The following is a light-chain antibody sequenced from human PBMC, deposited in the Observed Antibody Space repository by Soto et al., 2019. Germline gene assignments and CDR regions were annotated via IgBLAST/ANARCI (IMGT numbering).Light chain of an antibody. CDR2: AAF. V-gene: IGKV1-27*01. CDR1: QDISNF. Sequence: DIPMTQSPSFLSASVGDRVTITCRASQDISNFLAWYQQKPGKVPKLLIYAAFTLQSGVPSRFSGSGSGTDFTLTISSLQPEDVATYYCQRYNGALWTFGQGTKVDIK. J-gene: IGKJ1*01. CDR3: QRYNGALWT.